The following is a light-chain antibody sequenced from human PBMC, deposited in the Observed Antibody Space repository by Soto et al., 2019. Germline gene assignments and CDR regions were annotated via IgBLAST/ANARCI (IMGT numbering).Light chain of an antibody. J-gene: IGKJ1*01. V-gene: IGKV3-15*01. CDR2: GAS. CDR1: QSLGSD. CDR3: QQYYNWPRT. Sequence: EIVMTQSPCTLSLSPGDTSTLSCRASQSLGSDLAWYQQKPGQAPRLLIFGASARPTGIPARISGSGSGTEFTLTISSLRSEDFAVYFCQQYYNWPRTFGQGTKVDIK.